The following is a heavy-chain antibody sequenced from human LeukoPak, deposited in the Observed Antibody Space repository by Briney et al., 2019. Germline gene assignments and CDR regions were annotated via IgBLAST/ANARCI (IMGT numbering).Heavy chain of an antibody. CDR3: ARGPYLYFDY. CDR1: GFTVGNNY. Sequence: GGSLRLSCAASGFTVGNNYMNWVRQAPGKGLGWISVIYISGPTYYADSVKGRFTISRDNSKNTLYLQMNSLRAEDTAVYYCARGPYLYFDYWGLGTLVTVSS. V-gene: IGHV3-53*01. CDR2: IYISGPT. J-gene: IGHJ4*02.